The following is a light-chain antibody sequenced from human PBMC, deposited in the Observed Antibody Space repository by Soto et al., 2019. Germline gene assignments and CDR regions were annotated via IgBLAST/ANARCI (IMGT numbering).Light chain of an antibody. V-gene: IGKV1-5*03. CDR2: KAS. CDR1: ESIRSW. Sequence: IKMYQSPSTLSASIGDSVTITCRASESIRSWVTWYQQTPGKAPKILINKASELEGGVPPRFSGSGSGTEFTLTISSLQPDDFATYYCQQYFRHATFGQRTMVDIK. J-gene: IGKJ1*01. CDR3: QQYFRHAT.